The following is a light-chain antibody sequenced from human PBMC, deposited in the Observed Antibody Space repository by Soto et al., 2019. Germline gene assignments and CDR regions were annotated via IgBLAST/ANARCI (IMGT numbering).Light chain of an antibody. CDR1: QSVSSS. CDR2: GTS. CDR3: QQYNAWPPYT. V-gene: IGKV3-15*01. Sequence: MTQSPSTLSASVGDRVTISCRASQSVSSSLAWYQQKPGQAPRLLIYGTSTRATGIPARFSGSGSGTEFTLTISSLQSEDFAVYYCQQYNAWPPYTFGQGTNLEMK. J-gene: IGKJ2*01.